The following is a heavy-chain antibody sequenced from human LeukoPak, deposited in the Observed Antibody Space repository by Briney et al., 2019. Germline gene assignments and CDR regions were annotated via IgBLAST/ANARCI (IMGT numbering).Heavy chain of an antibody. J-gene: IGHJ6*02. CDR3: AKSPGVWLGTQDV. V-gene: IGHV3-30*18. CDR2: ISNDGSNK. Sequence: GRSLRPSCAASGVTFTSYGMDWVRQGPGKGMEWGAVISNDGSNKYYADSVKGRFTISRDNSKNTLYLQMNSLRAEDTAVYYCAKSPGVWLGTQDVWGQGTTVTVSS. CDR1: GVTFTSYG. D-gene: IGHD3-10*01.